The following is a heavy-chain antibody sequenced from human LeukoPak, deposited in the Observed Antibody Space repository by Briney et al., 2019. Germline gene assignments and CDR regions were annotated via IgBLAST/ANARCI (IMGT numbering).Heavy chain of an antibody. J-gene: IGHJ4*02. CDR1: GFTFGDYA. CDR3: TRDGYSYGYDY. Sequence: GGSLRLSCTASGFTFGDYAMSWFRQAPGKGLEWVGFIRSKAYGGTTEYAASVKGRFTISRYDSKSIAYLQMNSLKTEDTAVYYCTRDGYSYGYDYWGQGTLVTVSS. D-gene: IGHD5-18*01. CDR2: IRSKAYGGTT. V-gene: IGHV3-49*03.